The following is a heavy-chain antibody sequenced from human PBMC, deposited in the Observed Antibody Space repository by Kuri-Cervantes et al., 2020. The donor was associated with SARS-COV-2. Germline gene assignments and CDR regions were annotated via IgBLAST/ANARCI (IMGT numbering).Heavy chain of an antibody. D-gene: IGHD2-2*01. V-gene: IGHV1-46*01. Sequence: ASVKVSCKASGYTFTSYYMHWVRQAPGQGLEWMGIINPSGGSTSYAQKFQGRVTMTRDTSTSTAYMELRSLRSEDTAVYYCARDRRDIVVVPAAKKRYYYGMDVWGQGTTVTVSS. CDR3: ARDRRDIVVVPAAKKRYYYGMDV. J-gene: IGHJ6*02. CDR2: INPSGGST. CDR1: GYTFTSYY.